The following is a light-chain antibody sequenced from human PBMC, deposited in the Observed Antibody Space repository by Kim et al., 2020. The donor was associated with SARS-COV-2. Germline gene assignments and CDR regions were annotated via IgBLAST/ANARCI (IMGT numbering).Light chain of an antibody. CDR1: QGISSY. V-gene: IGKV1-9*01. J-gene: IGKJ4*01. CDR3: QQVNSYPLT. CDR2: AAS. Sequence: ASVGDRVTITCRASQGISSYLAWYQQKPGKAPNLLISAASTLQSGVPSRFSGSGSGTEFTLTISSLQPEDFATYYCQQVNSYPLTFGGGTKVDIK.